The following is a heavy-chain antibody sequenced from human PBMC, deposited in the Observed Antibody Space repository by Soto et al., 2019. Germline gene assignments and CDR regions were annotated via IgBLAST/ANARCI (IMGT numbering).Heavy chain of an antibody. CDR1: GGSVSSGSYY. CDR2: IYYSGST. CDR3: ASVTRTCISTSCYRYYYGMDV. J-gene: IGHJ6*02. V-gene: IGHV4-61*01. D-gene: IGHD2-2*02. Sequence: PSETQSLTCTVSGGSVSSGSYYWSWIRQPPGKGLEWIGYIYYSGSTNYNPSLKSRVTISVDTSKNQFSLKLSSVTAADTAVYYCASVTRTCISTSCYRYYYGMDVWGQGTTVTVSS.